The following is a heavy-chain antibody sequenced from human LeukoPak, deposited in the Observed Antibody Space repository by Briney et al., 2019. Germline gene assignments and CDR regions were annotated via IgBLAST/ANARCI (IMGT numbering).Heavy chain of an antibody. CDR1: GFTFTNYS. D-gene: IGHD6-6*01. Sequence: GGSLRLSCAASGFTFTNYSVHWVRQAPGKGLEWVALISDGGSNKYYADSVKGRFTISRDNSKNTLYLQMSSLRGEDTAVYYCARTYGSSADAFDIWGHGTMVTVSS. V-gene: IGHV3-30*04. J-gene: IGHJ3*02. CDR3: ARTYGSSADAFDI. CDR2: ISDGGSNK.